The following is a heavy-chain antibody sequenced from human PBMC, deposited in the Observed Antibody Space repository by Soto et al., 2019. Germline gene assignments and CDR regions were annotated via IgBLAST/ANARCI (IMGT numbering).Heavy chain of an antibody. D-gene: IGHD1-26*01. CDR2: ISSSRSYE. J-gene: IGHJ6*02. CDR3: ARDRTLVGATTHGQSCCGMDV. Sequence: GGSLRLSCAASGFTFSSYSMNWVRQAPGKGLEWVSSISSSRSYEYYADSVKGRFTISRDNAKNSLYLQMNSLRAEDTAVYYCARDRTLVGATTHGQSCCGMDVWGQGTTVTVSS. V-gene: IGHV3-21*01. CDR1: GFTFSSYS.